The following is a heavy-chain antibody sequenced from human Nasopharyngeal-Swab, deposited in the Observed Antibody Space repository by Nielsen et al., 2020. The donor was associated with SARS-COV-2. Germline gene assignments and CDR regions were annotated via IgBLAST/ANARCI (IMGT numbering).Heavy chain of an antibody. V-gene: IGHV4-59*01. CDR2: IYYSGST. J-gene: IGHJ6*02. Sequence: SETLSLTCTVPGGSISSYYWSWIRQPPGKGLEWMGYIYYSGSTNYNPSLKSRVTISVDTSKNQFSLKLSSVTAADTAVYYCARVVYPSTYYYGSGSYNNYGMDVWGQGTTVTVSS. CDR3: ARVVYPSTYYYGSGSYNNYGMDV. D-gene: IGHD3-10*01. CDR1: GGSISSYY.